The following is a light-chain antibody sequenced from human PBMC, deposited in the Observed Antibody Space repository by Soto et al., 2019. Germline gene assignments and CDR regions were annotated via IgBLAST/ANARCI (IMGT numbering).Light chain of an antibody. V-gene: IGKV3-15*01. CDR3: QQYSNWPRT. Sequence: EIVMTQSPATLSVSPGERATLSCRAGQSISNNLAWYQQKPGQAPRLLIYGASTRATGIPARFTGSGPGTEFTLTISSLQSEDFAVYYCQQYSNWPRTFGQGTKVDI. J-gene: IGKJ1*01. CDR1: QSISNN. CDR2: GAS.